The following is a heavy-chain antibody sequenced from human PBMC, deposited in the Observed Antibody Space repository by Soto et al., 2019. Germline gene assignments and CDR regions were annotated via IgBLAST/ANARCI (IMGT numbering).Heavy chain of an antibody. J-gene: IGHJ4*02. V-gene: IGHV1-69*02. CDR3: ASSLTVRVTVVY. Sequence: QVQLVQSGAEVKKPGSSVKVSCKASGGTFSSYTISWVRQAPGQGLEGMGRIIPILGLANYAQKFQGRVTIXAYXPTSTAYMEMSSLRSDDTAVYYCASSLTVRVTVVYGGQGPLVTVSS. CDR1: GGTFSSYT. CDR2: IIPILGLA. D-gene: IGHD3-10*01.